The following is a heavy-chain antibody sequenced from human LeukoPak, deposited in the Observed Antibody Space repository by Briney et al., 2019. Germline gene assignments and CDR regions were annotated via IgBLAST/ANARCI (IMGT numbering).Heavy chain of an antibody. D-gene: IGHD5-24*01. Sequence: GGSLRLSCAASGFTFSSYSMSWVRQAPGKGLEWVSSISSSSSYIYYADSVKGRFTISRDNAKNSLYLQMNSLRAEDTAVYYCARIGEIAAIDYWGQGTLVTVSS. CDR1: GFTFSSYS. CDR3: ARIGEIAAIDY. V-gene: IGHV3-21*01. J-gene: IGHJ4*02. CDR2: ISSSSSYI.